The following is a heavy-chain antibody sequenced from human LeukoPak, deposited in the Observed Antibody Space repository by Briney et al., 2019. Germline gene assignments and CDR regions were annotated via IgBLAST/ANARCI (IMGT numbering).Heavy chain of an antibody. CDR1: GFTFSNYA. D-gene: IGHD3-10*01. Sequence: GGSLRLSCTASGFTFSNYALSWVRQAPGKGLEWVVSGSGANTYYADSVKGRFTISRDNSKNTVFLQMNSLRAEDTAVYYCARESGITMLRGAHTPWGQGILVTVSS. J-gene: IGHJ5*02. V-gene: IGHV3-23*01. CDR2: SGSGANT. CDR3: ARESGITMLRGAHTP.